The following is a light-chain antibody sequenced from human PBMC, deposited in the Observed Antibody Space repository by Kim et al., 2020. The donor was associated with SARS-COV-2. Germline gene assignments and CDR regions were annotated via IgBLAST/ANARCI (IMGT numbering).Light chain of an antibody. CDR1: SSDVGSYNL. V-gene: IGLV2-23*02. CDR3: CSYAGSSTV. J-gene: IGLJ2*01. CDR2: EVS. Sequence: QSALTQPASVSGSPGQSLTISCTGTSSDVGSYNLVSWYQQHPGKAPKLMIYEVSKRPSGVSNRFSGSKSGNTASLTISGLQAEDEADYYCCSYAGSSTVFGGGTQLTVL.